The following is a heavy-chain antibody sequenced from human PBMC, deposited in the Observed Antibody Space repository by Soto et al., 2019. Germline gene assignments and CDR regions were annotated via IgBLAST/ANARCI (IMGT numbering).Heavy chain of an antibody. J-gene: IGHJ6*02. Sequence: QPGGSLRLSCAASGFTFSTYAMSWVRQAPGKGLEWVSAISCSGGSKYYADSVKGRFTISRDNSKNTLYLQMNSLRAEDTAVYYCAKEALYSGSSRGYYGMDVWGQGTTVTVSS. D-gene: IGHD1-26*01. CDR1: GFTFSTYA. CDR3: AKEALYSGSSRGYYGMDV. V-gene: IGHV3-23*01. CDR2: ISCSGGSK.